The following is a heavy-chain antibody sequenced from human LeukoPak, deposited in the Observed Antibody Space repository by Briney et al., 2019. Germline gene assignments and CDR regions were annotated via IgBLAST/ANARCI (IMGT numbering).Heavy chain of an antibody. D-gene: IGHD3-10*01. CDR2: ISSSSSYI. J-gene: IGHJ4*02. Sequence: GGSLRLSCAASGFTFSSYSMNWVRQAPGKGLEWVSSISSSSSYIYYADSVKGRFTISRDNAKNSLYLQMNSLRAEDTAVYYCARDHTTYGSGSYYYYFEYWGQGTLVTVSS. V-gene: IGHV3-21*01. CDR1: GFTFSSYS. CDR3: ARDHTTYGSGSYYYYFEY.